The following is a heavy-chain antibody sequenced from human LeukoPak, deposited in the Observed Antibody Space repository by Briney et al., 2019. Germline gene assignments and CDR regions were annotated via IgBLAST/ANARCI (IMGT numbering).Heavy chain of an antibody. V-gene: IGHV3-7*03. CDR3: ARDRAVYYYGMDV. CDR1: GFTFSDFW. D-gene: IGHD3-10*01. J-gene: IGHJ6*02. Sequence: PGGSLRLSCAGSGFTFSDFWMTWVRQTPGKGLEWVANIKEDGTEKNLVDSVKGRFTISRDNSKNTLYLQMNSLRAEDTAVYYCARDRAVYYYGMDVWGQGTTVTVSS. CDR2: IKEDGTEK.